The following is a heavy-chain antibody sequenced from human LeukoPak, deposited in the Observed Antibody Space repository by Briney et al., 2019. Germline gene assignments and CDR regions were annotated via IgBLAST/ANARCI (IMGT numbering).Heavy chain of an antibody. J-gene: IGHJ2*01. CDR3: ARGIVGAIPYWYFDL. V-gene: IGHV4-34*01. Sequence: PSETLSLTCAVYGGSFSGYYWSWIRQPPGKGLEWIGEINHSGSTNYNPSLKSRVTISVDTSKNQFSLKLSSVTAADTAVYYCARGIVGAIPYWYFDLWGRGTLVTVSS. CDR1: GGSFSGYY. CDR2: INHSGST. D-gene: IGHD1-26*01.